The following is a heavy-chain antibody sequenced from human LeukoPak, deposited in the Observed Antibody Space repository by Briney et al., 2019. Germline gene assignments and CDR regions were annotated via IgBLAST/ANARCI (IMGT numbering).Heavy chain of an antibody. J-gene: IGHJ4*02. Sequence: GGSLRLPCAASGFTFSSYSMNWVRQAPGKGLEWVSSISSSSSYIYYADSVKGRFTISRDNAKNSLYLQMNSLRAEDTAVYYCAREDCSSTSCYWLDYWGQGTLVNGSS. D-gene: IGHD2-2*01. CDR3: AREDCSSTSCYWLDY. CDR2: ISSSSSYI. V-gene: IGHV3-21*01. CDR1: GFTFSSYS.